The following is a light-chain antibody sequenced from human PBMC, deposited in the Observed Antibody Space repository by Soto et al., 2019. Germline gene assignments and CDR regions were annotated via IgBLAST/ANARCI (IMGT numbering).Light chain of an antibody. CDR2: EVS. CDR3: SSYTTSGSLRV. CDR1: SSDVGGYNY. J-gene: IGLJ2*01. V-gene: IGLV2-14*01. Sequence: QSALTQPRSVSGSPGQSVSISCTGTSSDVGGYNYVSWYQQHPGKAPKLMIFEVSNRPSEISNRFSGSKSGNTASLIISGLQAEDEADYFCSSYTTSGSLRVFGGGTKLTVL.